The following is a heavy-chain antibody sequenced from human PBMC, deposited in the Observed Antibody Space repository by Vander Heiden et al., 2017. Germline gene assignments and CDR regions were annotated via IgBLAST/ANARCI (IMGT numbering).Heavy chain of an antibody. V-gene: IGHV3-33*01. Sequence: QVQLVESGGGVVQPGRSLRLSCAASGFPFSSYGMHWVRQAPGKGLEWVAVIWYDGSNKYYADSVKGRFTISRDNSKNTLYLQMNSLRAEDTAVYYCARDATILRFLEWGDGMDVWGQGTTVTVSS. CDR3: ARDATILRFLEWGDGMDV. J-gene: IGHJ6*02. CDR1: GFPFSSYG. CDR2: IWYDGSNK. D-gene: IGHD3-3*01.